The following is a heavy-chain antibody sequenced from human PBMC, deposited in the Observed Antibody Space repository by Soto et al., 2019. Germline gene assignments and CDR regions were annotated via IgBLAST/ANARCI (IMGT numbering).Heavy chain of an antibody. CDR3: ARHTPAISISDH. CDR1: GAISSYY. D-gene: IGHD2-15*01. V-gene: IGHV4-39*01. J-gene: IGHJ4*02. CDR2: IYYSGST. Sequence: SETLSLTCTVSGAISSYYWGWIRQPPGKGLEWIGSIYYSGSTYYNPSLKSRVTISVDTSKNQFSLKLSSVTAADTAVYYCARHTPAISISDHWGQGTLVTVSS.